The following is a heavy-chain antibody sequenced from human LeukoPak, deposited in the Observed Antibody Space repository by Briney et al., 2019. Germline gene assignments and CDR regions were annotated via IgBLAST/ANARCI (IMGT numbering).Heavy chain of an antibody. CDR2: ISYDGSNK. J-gene: IGHJ6*02. CDR3: AKSQVGATVYGMDV. Sequence: EWVAXISYDGSNKYYADSVKGRFTISRDNSKNTLYLQMNSLRAEDTAVYYCAKSQVGATVYGMDVWGQGTTVTVSS. D-gene: IGHD1-26*01. V-gene: IGHV3-30*18.